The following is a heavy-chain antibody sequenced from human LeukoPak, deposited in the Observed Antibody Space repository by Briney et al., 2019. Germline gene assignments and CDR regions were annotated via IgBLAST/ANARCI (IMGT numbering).Heavy chain of an antibody. CDR3: ARGAAARGYYYGMDV. Sequence: RSLRLSCAASGFTFSSYGMHWVRQAPGKGLEWVAVIWYDGSNKYYADSVKGRFTTSRDNSKNTLYLQMNSLRAEDTAVYYCARGAAARGYYYGMDVWGQGTTVTVSS. CDR1: GFTFSSYG. J-gene: IGHJ6*02. V-gene: IGHV3-33*01. D-gene: IGHD6-13*01. CDR2: IWYDGSNK.